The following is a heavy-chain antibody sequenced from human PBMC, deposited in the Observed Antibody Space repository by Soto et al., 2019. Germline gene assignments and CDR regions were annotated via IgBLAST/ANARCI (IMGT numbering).Heavy chain of an antibody. CDR1: GGTFSSYA. J-gene: IGHJ3*02. Sequence: SVKVSCKASGGTFSSYAISWVRQAPGQGLEWMGGIIPIFGTANYAQKFQGRVTITADESTSTAYMELSSLRSEDTAVYYCARKPHYYGSGSLDAFDIWGQGTMVTVSS. V-gene: IGHV1-69*13. CDR3: ARKPHYYGSGSLDAFDI. D-gene: IGHD3-10*01. CDR2: IIPIFGTA.